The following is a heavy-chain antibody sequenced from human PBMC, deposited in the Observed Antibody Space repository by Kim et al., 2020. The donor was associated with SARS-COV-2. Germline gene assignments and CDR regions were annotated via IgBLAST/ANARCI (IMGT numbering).Heavy chain of an antibody. CDR1: GFTFNTFG. Sequence: GGSLRLSCAASGFTFNTFGMNWVRQAPGKGLEWFGSTSFDEKTKYYGASVKGRFTISRDNSKNTLYPLMNSLTTDDTAVYYCARDLEGIYSGDYGAF. CDR3: ARDLEGIYSGDYGAF. J-gene: IGHJ3*01. D-gene: IGHD4-17*01. V-gene: IGHV3-30*03. CDR2: TSFDEKTK.